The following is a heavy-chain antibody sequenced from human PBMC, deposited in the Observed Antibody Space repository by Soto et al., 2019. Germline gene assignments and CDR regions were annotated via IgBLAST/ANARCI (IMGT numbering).Heavy chain of an antibody. J-gene: IGHJ5*02. V-gene: IGHV3-23*01. D-gene: IGHD6-13*01. CDR1: VFTFSSYA. CDR2: ISGSGGST. Sequence: PWWSLRLSCSASVFTFSSYAMSWVRQAPGKGLEWVSAISGSGGSTYYADSVKGRFTISRDNSKNTLYLQMNSLRAEDTAVYYCAKDLRYSSSPWGQGTLVTVSS. CDR3: AKDLRYSSSP.